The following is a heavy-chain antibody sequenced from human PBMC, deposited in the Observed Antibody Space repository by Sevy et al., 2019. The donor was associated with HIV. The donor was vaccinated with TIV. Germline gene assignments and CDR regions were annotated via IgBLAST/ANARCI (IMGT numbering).Heavy chain of an antibody. Sequence: SETLSFTCTVSGGSISSSSYYWGWIRQPPGKGLEWIGSIYYSGSTYYNPSLKSRVTISVDTSKNQFSLKLSSVTAADTAVYYCARQRGQNYYFDYWGQGTLVTVSS. CDR1: GGSISSSSYY. V-gene: IGHV4-39*01. CDR3: ARQRGQNYYFDY. J-gene: IGHJ4*02. CDR2: IYYSGST.